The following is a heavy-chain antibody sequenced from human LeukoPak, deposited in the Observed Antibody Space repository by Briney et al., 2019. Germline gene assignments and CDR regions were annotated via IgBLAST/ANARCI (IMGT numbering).Heavy chain of an antibody. D-gene: IGHD3-3*01. V-gene: IGHV1-18*01. Sequence: ASVKVSCKASGYTFTSYGISWVRQAPGQGLEWMGWISAYNGNTNYAQKLQGGVTMTTDTSTSTAYMELRSLRSDDTAVYYCARDTYYDFWSGYPTTDYWGQGTLVTVSS. CDR3: ARDTYYDFWSGYPTTDY. CDR2: ISAYNGNT. J-gene: IGHJ4*02. CDR1: GYTFTSYG.